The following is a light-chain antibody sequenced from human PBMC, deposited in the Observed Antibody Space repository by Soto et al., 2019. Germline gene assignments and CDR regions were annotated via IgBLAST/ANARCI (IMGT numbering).Light chain of an antibody. CDR3: CSYASGSTWV. J-gene: IGLJ3*02. CDR2: EVS. Sequence: QSVLTQPASVSGSPGQSITISCTGTSNDVGSYDLVSWYQQHQGKAPKLMIYEVSKRPSGVSNRFSGSKSGNTASLTLSGLQAEDEANYYCCSYASGSTWVFGGGTKLTVL. V-gene: IGLV2-23*02. CDR1: SNDVGSYDL.